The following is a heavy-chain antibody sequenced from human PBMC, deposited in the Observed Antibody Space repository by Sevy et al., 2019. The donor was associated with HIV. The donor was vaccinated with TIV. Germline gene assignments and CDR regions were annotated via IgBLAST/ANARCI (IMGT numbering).Heavy chain of an antibody. Sequence: GGSLRLSCAASGFTFSDYYMSWIRQAPGKGLEWISYISGSDNTIYYADSVKGRFTISRDNAKNSLYLQMSGLRAEDTAVYYCARDHVKDGDLGDYYYFAMDVWGPGTTVTVSS. D-gene: IGHD4-17*01. CDR1: GFTFSDYY. V-gene: IGHV3-11*01. J-gene: IGHJ6*02. CDR3: ARDHVKDGDLGDYYYFAMDV. CDR2: ISGSDNTI.